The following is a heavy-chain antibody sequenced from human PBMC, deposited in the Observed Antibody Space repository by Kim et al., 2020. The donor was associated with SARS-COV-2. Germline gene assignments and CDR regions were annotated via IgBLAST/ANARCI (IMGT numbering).Heavy chain of an antibody. CDR2: SYI. Sequence: SYIYYADSVKGRFTISRDNAKNSLYLQMNSLRAEDTAVYYCARLYGSGADWGQGTLVTVSS. D-gene: IGHD3-10*01. CDR3: ARLYGSGAD. J-gene: IGHJ4*02. V-gene: IGHV3-21*01.